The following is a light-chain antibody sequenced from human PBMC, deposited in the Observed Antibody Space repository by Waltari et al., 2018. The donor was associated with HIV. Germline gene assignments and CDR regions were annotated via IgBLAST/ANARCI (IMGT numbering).Light chain of an antibody. J-gene: IGLJ3*02. CDR1: SLPRHS. CDR2: RDI. CDR3: QSTDYDGTWV. Sequence: SYDLTQTPSVSVSPGQTARINCSSASLPRHSSSWYRQKAGQAPALLIYRDIQRPSGIPERISGSGSGTGITLTISGVQPEDEADYFCQSTDYDGTWVFGGGTKLTVL. V-gene: IGLV3-25*03.